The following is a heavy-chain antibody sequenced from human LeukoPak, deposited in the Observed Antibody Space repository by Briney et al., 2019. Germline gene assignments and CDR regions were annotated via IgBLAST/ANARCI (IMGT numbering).Heavy chain of an antibody. D-gene: IGHD6-19*01. CDR2: ISSSSSYM. Sequence: GGSQRLSCAASGFTLCRYNITWVRQAPERGLEWVSSISSSSSYMYYADSVKGRFTISRDNAKNSLYLQMNSLRAEDTAVYYCARGSSGWFSGYWGQGTLVTVSS. CDR1: GFTLCRYN. J-gene: IGHJ4*02. CDR3: ARGSSGWFSGY. V-gene: IGHV3-21*01.